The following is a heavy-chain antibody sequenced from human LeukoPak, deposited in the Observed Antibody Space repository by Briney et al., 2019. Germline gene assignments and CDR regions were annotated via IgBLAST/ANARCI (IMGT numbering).Heavy chain of an antibody. CDR3: ATLVATTQFDY. CDR1: KFTFSSYW. J-gene: IGHJ4*02. Sequence: AGGSLRLSCAASKFTFSSYWTSWVRQAPGKGLEWVANIKQDGSVQFYMDSLKGRFTISRDNAKNSLYLQMNSLRAEDTAVYYCATLVATTQFDYWGQGTLVTVSS. V-gene: IGHV3-7*01. D-gene: IGHD5-12*01. CDR2: IKQDGSVQ.